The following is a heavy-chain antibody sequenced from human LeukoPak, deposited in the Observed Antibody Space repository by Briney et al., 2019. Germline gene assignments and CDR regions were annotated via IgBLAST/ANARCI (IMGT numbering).Heavy chain of an antibody. CDR3: ASYAAGGGGLDY. CDR2: INHSGST. V-gene: IGHV4-34*01. CDR1: GGSFSGYY. Sequence: SETLSLTCAVYGGSFSGYYWSWIRQPPGKGLEWIGEINHSGSTNYNPSLKSRVTISVDTSKNQFSLKLSSVTAADTAVYYCASYAAGGGGLDYWGQGTLVTVSS. J-gene: IGHJ4*02. D-gene: IGHD6-13*01.